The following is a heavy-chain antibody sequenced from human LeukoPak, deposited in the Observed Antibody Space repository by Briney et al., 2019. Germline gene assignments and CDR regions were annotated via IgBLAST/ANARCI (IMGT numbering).Heavy chain of an antibody. CDR2: IKQDGSEK. Sequence: PGGSLRLSCTASGFTFSSYWMSWVRQAPGKGLEWVANIKQDGSEKYYVDSVKGRFTISRDNAKNSLYLQMNSLRAEDTAVYYCARDRLGGSYNYWGQGTLVTVSS. J-gene: IGHJ4*02. CDR3: ARDRLGGSYNY. V-gene: IGHV3-7*01. D-gene: IGHD1-26*01. CDR1: GFTFSSYW.